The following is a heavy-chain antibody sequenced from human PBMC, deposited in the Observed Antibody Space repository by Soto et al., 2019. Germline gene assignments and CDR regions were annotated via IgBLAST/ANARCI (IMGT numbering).Heavy chain of an antibody. Sequence: VGSLRLSCAASGFTFSSYAMSWVRQAPGKGLEWVSAISGSGGSTYYADSVKGRFTISRDNSKNTLYLQMNSLRAEDTAVYYCAKVAGRETYYYDSSGYYLSSWGQGTLVTVSS. V-gene: IGHV3-23*01. CDR1: GFTFSSYA. J-gene: IGHJ4*02. D-gene: IGHD3-22*01. CDR3: AKVAGRETYYYDSSGYYLSS. CDR2: ISGSGGST.